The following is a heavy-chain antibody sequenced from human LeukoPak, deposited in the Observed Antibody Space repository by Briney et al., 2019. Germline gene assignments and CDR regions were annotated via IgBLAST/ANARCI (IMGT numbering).Heavy chain of an antibody. Sequence: GLSLRLSCAACGFTFSPPWMHWVRQAPGKGLVWDPQISSEEGRTRYADSVKGPLTISIDNAKNTVYLQMNSQRTDDTAMYYCVRGRNGFFDYWGHGTLVTVSS. CDR2: ISSEEGRT. D-gene: IGHD5-24*01. CDR1: GFTFSPPW. CDR3: VRGRNGFFDY. V-gene: IGHV3-74*01. J-gene: IGHJ4*01.